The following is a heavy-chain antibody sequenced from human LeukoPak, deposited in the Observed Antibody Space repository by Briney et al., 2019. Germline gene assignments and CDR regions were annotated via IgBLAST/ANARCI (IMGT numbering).Heavy chain of an antibody. CDR3: ARAGSFWHYVY. D-gene: IGHD1-7*01. CDR1: GFTFSGFW. Sequence: GGSLRLSCAASGFTFSGFWMSWVRQTPGKGLEWVANIIQDGSEKYYVDSVKGRFTISRDNAKNSLSLQMNGLRVEDTAVYYCARAGSFWHYVYWGQGTLVTVSS. V-gene: IGHV3-7*01. CDR2: IIQDGSEK. J-gene: IGHJ4*02.